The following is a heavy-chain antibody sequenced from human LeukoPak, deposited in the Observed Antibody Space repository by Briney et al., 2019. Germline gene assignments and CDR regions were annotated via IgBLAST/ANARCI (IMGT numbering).Heavy chain of an antibody. CDR2: IYYSGST. CDR1: GGSISSYY. V-gene: IGHV4-59*12. CDR3: ARVIRLLWFGELSNWFDP. J-gene: IGHJ5*02. Sequence: SETLSLTCTVSGGSISSYYWSWIRQPPGKGLEWIGYIYYSGSTNYNPSLKSRVTISVDTSKNQFSLKLSSVTAADTAVYYCARVIRLLWFGELSNWFDPWGQGTLVTVSS. D-gene: IGHD3-10*01.